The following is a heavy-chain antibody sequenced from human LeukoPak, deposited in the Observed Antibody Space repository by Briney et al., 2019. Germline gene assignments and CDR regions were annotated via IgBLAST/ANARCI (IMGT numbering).Heavy chain of an antibody. CDR1: GFTFSSYS. CDR2: ISSSSSYI. CDR3: VRGDYSNYPNWFDP. V-gene: IGHV3-21*01. J-gene: IGHJ5*02. D-gene: IGHD4-11*01. Sequence: GGSLRLSCAASGFTFSSYSMNWVRQAPGKGLEWVSSISSSSSYIYYADSVKGRFTISRDNAKNSLYLQMNSLRAEDTAVYYCVRGDYSNYPNWFDPWGQGTLVTVSS.